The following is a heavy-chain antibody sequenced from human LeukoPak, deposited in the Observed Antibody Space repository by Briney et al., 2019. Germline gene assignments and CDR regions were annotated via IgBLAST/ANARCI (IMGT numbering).Heavy chain of an antibody. CDR3: ARVGYDYGDYSYHY. J-gene: IGHJ4*02. Sequence: SGGSLRLSCAASGFTFSSYWMSWVRQPPGKGLEWIGEIYHSGSTNYNPSLKSRVTISVDTSKNQFSLKLSSVTAADTAVYYCARVGYDYGDYSYHYWGQGTLVTVSS. CDR2: IYHSGST. V-gene: IGHV4-4*02. D-gene: IGHD4-17*01. CDR1: GFTFSSYW.